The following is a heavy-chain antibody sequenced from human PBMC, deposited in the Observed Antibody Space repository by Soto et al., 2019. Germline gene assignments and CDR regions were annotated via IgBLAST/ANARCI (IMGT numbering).Heavy chain of an antibody. CDR1: GGTFSSYA. J-gene: IGHJ4*02. Sequence: ASVKVSCKASGGTFSSYAISWVRQAPGQGLEWMGGIIPIFGTANYAQKFQGRVTITADESTSTAYMELSSLRSEDTAVYYCARIWNYYDSSGYGPNFDYWGQGTLVTVSS. CDR3: ARIWNYYDSSGYGPNFDY. D-gene: IGHD3-22*01. CDR2: IIPIFGTA. V-gene: IGHV1-69*13.